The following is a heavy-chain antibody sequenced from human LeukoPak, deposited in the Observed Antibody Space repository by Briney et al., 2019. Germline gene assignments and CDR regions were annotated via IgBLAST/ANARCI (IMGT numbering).Heavy chain of an antibody. V-gene: IGHV3-23*01. Sequence: PGGSLRLSCAASGFTFSNAWMSWVRQAPGKGLEWVSAISGSGGSTYYADSVKGRFTISRDNSKNTLYLQMNSLRAEDTAVYYCATSYDYYYDYWGQGTLVTVSS. J-gene: IGHJ4*02. CDR3: ATSYDYYYDY. CDR2: ISGSGGST. CDR1: GFTFSNAW. D-gene: IGHD4/OR15-4a*01.